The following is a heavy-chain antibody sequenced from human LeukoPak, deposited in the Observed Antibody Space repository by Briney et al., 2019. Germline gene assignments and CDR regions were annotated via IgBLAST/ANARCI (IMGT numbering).Heavy chain of an antibody. V-gene: IGHV3-23*01. CDR1: GFTFNNYG. CDR3: AKGMDGRGTAMTN. CDR2: ISGRAGHT. Sequence: AGTLRLSCAASGFTFNNYGMTWVRQAPGKGLEWLSGISGRAGHTFYADSVKGRFTMSRDNSKNIVFLQMNNLRREDSAIYYCAKGMDGRGTAMTNWGQGTLVTVSP. D-gene: IGHD5-18*01. J-gene: IGHJ4*02.